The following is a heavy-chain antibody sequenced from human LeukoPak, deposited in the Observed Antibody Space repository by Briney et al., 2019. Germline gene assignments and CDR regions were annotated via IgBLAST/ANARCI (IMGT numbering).Heavy chain of an antibody. D-gene: IGHD5-24*01. Sequence: GGSLRLSCVASGFPFSSYWMTWVRQAPGKGLEWVANIKQDGSKKSYVDSVKGRFTISRDNAKNSLYLQMNSLRAGDTAIYYCTRVGYIDEGIDYWGQGTLVTVSS. CDR2: IKQDGSKK. J-gene: IGHJ4*02. V-gene: IGHV3-7*04. CDR3: TRVGYIDEGIDY. CDR1: GFPFSSYW.